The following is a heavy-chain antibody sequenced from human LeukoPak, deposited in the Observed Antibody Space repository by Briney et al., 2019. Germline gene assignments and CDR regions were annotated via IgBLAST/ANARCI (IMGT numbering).Heavy chain of an antibody. Sequence: ASVKVSCKASGYTFASYGISWVRQAPGQGLEWMGWISVYKGNTNYAQKLQGRVTMTTDTSTSTAYMELRSLRSDDTAVYYCARASGLATIRARFDYWGQGTLVTVSS. J-gene: IGHJ4*02. CDR2: ISVYKGNT. D-gene: IGHD5-12*01. CDR1: GYTFASYG. V-gene: IGHV1-18*01. CDR3: ARASGLATIRARFDY.